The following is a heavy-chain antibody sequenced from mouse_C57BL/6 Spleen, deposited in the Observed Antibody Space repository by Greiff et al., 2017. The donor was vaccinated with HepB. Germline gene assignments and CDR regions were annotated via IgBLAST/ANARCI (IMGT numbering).Heavy chain of an antibody. CDR3: ARWRNLITTVVAEAMDY. CDR2: IDPNSGGT. CDR1: GYTFTSYW. J-gene: IGHJ4*01. Sequence: QVQLQQPGAELVKPGASVKLSCKASGYTFTSYWMHWVKQRPGRGLEWIGRIDPNSGGTKYNEKFKSKATLTVDKPSSTAYMQLSSLTSEDSAVYYCARWRNLITTVVAEAMDYWGQGTSVTVSS. D-gene: IGHD1-1*01. V-gene: IGHV1-72*01.